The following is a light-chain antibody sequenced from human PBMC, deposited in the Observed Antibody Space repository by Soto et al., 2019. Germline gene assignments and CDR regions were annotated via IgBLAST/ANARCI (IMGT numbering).Light chain of an antibody. CDR1: QSVSSTY. CDR3: QQYGGSPLT. J-gene: IGKJ4*01. Sequence: EILLTQSPVTLSLSPGERATLSCRASQSVSSTYLAWYQQKPGQAPSLLVYGASSRATGIPDRFSGSGSGTDFTLTISRLEPEDFAMYYCQQYGGSPLTFGGGTKVENK. CDR2: GAS. V-gene: IGKV3-20*01.